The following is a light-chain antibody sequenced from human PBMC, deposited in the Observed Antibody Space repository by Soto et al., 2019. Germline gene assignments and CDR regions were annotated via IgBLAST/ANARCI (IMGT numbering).Light chain of an antibody. J-gene: IGLJ1*01. CDR3: SSFTISSTYV. CDR1: SSDVGSENL. CDR2: EVT. V-gene: IGLV2-14*02. Sequence: QSVLTQPASVSGSPGQSITISCTGTSSDVGSENLGSWYQQHPGKAPKLMIYEVTNRPSGVSDRFSGSKSGNTASLTISGLQAEDEADYYCSSFTISSTYVFGGGTKLTVL.